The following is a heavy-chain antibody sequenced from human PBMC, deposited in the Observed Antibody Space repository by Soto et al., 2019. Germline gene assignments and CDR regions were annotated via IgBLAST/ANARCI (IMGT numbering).Heavy chain of an antibody. Sequence: GGSLRLSCAASGFTFSSYAMSWVRQAPGKGLEWVSAISGSGGSTYYADSVKGRFTISRDNSKNTLYLQMNSLRAEDTAVYYCANAAIFGVAYRAYFDYWGQGTLVTVSS. D-gene: IGHD3-3*01. V-gene: IGHV3-23*01. CDR2: ISGSGGST. CDR1: GFTFSSYA. J-gene: IGHJ4*02. CDR3: ANAAIFGVAYRAYFDY.